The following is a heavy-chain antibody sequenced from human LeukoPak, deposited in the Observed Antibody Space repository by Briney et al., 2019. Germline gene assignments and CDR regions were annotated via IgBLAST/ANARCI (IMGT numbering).Heavy chain of an antibody. CDR2: ANLHGTTV. CDR1: GLSFSNYW. J-gene: IGHJ4*02. V-gene: IGHV3-74*01. CDR3: ASAYTYVRLGDH. Sequence: GGSLRLSCAVSGLSFSNYWMHWVRQAPGKGLVWVARANLHGTTVDYADSVKGRITISRDNAKNTLFLQMDSLRAEDTAVYNCASAYTYVRLGDHWGEGTLVTVSS. D-gene: IGHD3-16*01.